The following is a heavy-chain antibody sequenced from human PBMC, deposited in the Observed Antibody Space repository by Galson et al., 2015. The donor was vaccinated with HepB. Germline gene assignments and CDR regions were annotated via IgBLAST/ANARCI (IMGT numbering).Heavy chain of an antibody. D-gene: IGHD7-27*01. CDR2: ISYDGSNK. Sequence: SLRLSCAASGFTFSSYALHWVRQAPGKGLGWVAVISYDGSNKNYADSVKGRFTISRDESRNTLHLRMNSLRAEDTAIYYCARDKDPSRNWVDGLIYYGLAVWGQGTTVTVSS. J-gene: IGHJ6*02. V-gene: IGHV3-30*04. CDR1: GFTFSSYA. CDR3: ARDKDPSRNWVDGLIYYGLAV.